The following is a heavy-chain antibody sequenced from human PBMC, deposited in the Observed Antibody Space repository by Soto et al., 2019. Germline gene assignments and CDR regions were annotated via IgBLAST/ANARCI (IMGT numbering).Heavy chain of an antibody. J-gene: IGHJ4*02. CDR2: INSDGSST. D-gene: IGHD3-16*01. Sequence: GGSLRLSCAASGFAFSSYGMHWVRQAPGKGLVWVSRINSDGSSTTYADSVKGRFTFSRDNAKNTLYLQMNSLSAEDTAVYYCARSKGDYFDYWGQGTPVTVSS. CDR3: ARSKGDYFDY. CDR1: GFAFSSYG. V-gene: IGHV3-74*01.